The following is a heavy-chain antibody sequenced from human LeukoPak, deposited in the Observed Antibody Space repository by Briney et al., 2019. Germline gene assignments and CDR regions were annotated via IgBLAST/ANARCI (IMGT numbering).Heavy chain of an antibody. J-gene: IGHJ6*03. CDR3: AREGDYYGSGSYRNPHMDV. D-gene: IGHD3-10*01. CDR2: ISSSSSYI. V-gene: IGHV3-21*01. CDR1: GFTFSSYA. Sequence: NPGGSLRLSCAASGFTFSSYAMNWVRQAPGKGLEWVSSISSSSSYIYYADSVKGRFTISRDNAKNSLYLQMNSLRAEDTAVYYCAREGDYYGSGSYRNPHMDVWGKGTTVTISS.